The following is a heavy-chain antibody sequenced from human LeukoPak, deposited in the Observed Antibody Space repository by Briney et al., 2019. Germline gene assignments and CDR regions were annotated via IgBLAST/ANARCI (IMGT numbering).Heavy chain of an antibody. CDR2: IYYSGTT. CDR1: GSISSSSYY. Sequence: PSETLSLTCTGGSISSSSYYWGWIRQPPGKGLEWIGSIYYSGTTFYNPSLKSRVTISLDRSKNQFSLRLSSVTAADTAVYYCARGSSGSFDYWGQGTLVTASS. V-gene: IGHV4-39*01. CDR3: ARGSSGSFDY. D-gene: IGHD1-26*01. J-gene: IGHJ4*02.